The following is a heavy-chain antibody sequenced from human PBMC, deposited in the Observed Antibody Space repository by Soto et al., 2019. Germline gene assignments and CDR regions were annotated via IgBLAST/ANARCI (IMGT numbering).Heavy chain of an antibody. J-gene: IGHJ3*02. D-gene: IGHD5-12*01. V-gene: IGHV4-39*01. CDR3: ARIYSGYDDAGAVDI. CDR2: IYYTGRT. CDR1: GGSISSSAYS. Sequence: QLQVQESGPGLVKPSETLSLTCTVSGGSISSSAYSCGWIRQPPGKGLEWIGNIYYTGRTSSNPSLKSRITISIGTCKNRFSLKLSSVTAADTSVYFCARIYSGYDDAGAVDIWGQGTMVTVSS.